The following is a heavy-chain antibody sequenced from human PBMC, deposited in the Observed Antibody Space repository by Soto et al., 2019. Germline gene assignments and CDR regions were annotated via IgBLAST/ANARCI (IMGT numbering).Heavy chain of an antibody. D-gene: IGHD3-22*01. V-gene: IGHV1-69*13. CDR1: GGTFSSYA. J-gene: IGHJ5*02. CDR3: ARARVVVVIRGAPPKYNWFDP. Sequence: GASVKVSCKASGGTFSSYAISWVRQAPGQGLEWMGGIIPIFGTANYAQKFQGRVTITADESTSTAYMELSSLRSEDTAVYYCARARVVVVIRGAPPKYNWFDPWGQGTLVTVSS. CDR2: IIPIFGTA.